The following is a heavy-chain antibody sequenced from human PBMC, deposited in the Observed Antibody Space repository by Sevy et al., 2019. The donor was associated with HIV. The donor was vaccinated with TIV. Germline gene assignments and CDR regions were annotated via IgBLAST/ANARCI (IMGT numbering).Heavy chain of an antibody. V-gene: IGHV3-53*03. J-gene: IGHJ6*02. Sequence: GGSLRLSCAASEFTVSSKYMSWVRQAPGKGLEWVSVIYSGGNTYYEDSVKGRFTISRDISKNTLYLQMNSLRAEDTAIYYCATTSTPLYYYALDVWGQGTTVTVSS. CDR1: EFTVSSKY. D-gene: IGHD2-15*01. CDR3: ATTSTPLYYYALDV. CDR2: IYSGGNT.